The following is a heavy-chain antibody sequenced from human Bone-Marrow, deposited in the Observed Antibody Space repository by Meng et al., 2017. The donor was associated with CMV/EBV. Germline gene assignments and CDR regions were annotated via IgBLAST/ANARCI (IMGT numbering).Heavy chain of an antibody. CDR1: RFTFRNYW. CDR2: INNDGSNR. Sequence: GESLKISCVVSRFTFRNYWMHWVRQVPGKGLVWVSRINNDGSNRDYVDSVKGRFTISRDNAKNTLYLQMNSLRTDDTAVYFCARAPPYTNSPPDYWGQGPLVTFYS. V-gene: IGHV3-74*01. D-gene: IGHD2-8*01. CDR3: ARAPPYTNSPPDY. J-gene: IGHJ4*02.